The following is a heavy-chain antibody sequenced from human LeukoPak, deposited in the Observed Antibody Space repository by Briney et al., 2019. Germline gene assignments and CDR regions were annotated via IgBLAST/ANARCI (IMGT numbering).Heavy chain of an antibody. D-gene: IGHD2-2*01. J-gene: IGHJ4*02. CDR2: ISSSSSYI. Sequence: GGSLRLSCAASGFTFSSHSMNWVRQAPGKGLEWVSSISSSSSYIYYADSVKGRFTISRDNAKNSLYLQMNSLRAEDTAVYYCATSTWGIVVVPAATHAGIDYGGQGTLVTVSS. CDR1: GFTFSSHS. CDR3: ATSTWGIVVVPAATHAGIDY. V-gene: IGHV3-21*01.